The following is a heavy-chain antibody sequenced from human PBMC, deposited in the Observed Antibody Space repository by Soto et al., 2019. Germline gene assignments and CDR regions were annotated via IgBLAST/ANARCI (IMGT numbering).Heavy chain of an antibody. D-gene: IGHD2-15*01. CDR2: IIPSLGIT. J-gene: IGHJ4*02. CDR3: ARVVSGGHSDY. V-gene: IGHV1-69*02. CDR1: GGTFSSYT. Sequence: GASVKVACKASGGTFSSYTISWGPQAPGQGLEWMGRIIPSLGITNYAQKFQGRVTITADKSISTAYMELSSLTSEDTAVYFCARVVSGGHSDYWGQGTLVTVSS.